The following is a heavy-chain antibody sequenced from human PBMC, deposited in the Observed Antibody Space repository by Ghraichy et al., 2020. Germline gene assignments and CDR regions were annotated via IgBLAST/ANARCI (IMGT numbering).Heavy chain of an antibody. CDR2: INHSGST. J-gene: IGHJ6*02. V-gene: IGHV4-34*01. D-gene: IGHD3-10*01. CDR1: GGSFSGYY. Sequence: SETLSLTCAVYGGSFSGYYWSWIRQPPGKGLEWIGGINHSGSTNYNPSLKSRVTISVDTSKNQFSLKLSSVTAADTAVYYCARASLLWFGELLHYYYYYGMDVWGQGTTVTVSS. CDR3: ARASLLWFGELLHYYYYYGMDV.